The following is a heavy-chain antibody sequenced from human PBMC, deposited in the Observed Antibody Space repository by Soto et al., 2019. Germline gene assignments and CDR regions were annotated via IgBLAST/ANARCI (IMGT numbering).Heavy chain of an antibody. CDR3: ARSLAAPPAGYYGMDV. D-gene: IGHD6-6*01. Sequence: ASVKVSCKASGYTFTGYYMRWVRQAPGQGLEWMGWINPNSGGTNYAQKFQGWVTMTRDTSISTAYMELSRLRSDDTAVYYCARSLAAPPAGYYGMDVWGQGTTVTVSS. CDR1: GYTFTGYY. CDR2: INPNSGGT. J-gene: IGHJ6*02. V-gene: IGHV1-2*04.